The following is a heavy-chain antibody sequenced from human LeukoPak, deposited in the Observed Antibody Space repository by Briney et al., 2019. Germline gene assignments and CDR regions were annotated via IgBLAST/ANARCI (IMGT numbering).Heavy chain of an antibody. J-gene: IGHJ4*02. V-gene: IGHV1-24*01. CDR2: FDPEDGET. Sequence: VASVKVSCKASGYPLNELSIHWVRQAPGKGLEWMGGFDPEDGETIYAQKFRGRLTMTEDTSTDTAYMELSSLRSDDTAVYYCTTDLDYWGRGSLVTVSS. CDR1: GYPLNELS. CDR3: TTDLDY.